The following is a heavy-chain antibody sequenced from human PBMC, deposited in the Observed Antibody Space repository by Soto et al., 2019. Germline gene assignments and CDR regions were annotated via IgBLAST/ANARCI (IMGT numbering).Heavy chain of an antibody. CDR2: IIHIFGTA. CDR3: ARCCAAYYYYGMDV. D-gene: IGHD6-25*01. CDR1: GGTFSSYA. Sequence: QVQLVQSGAEVKKPGSSVKVSCKASGGTFSSYAISWVRQAPGQGLEWMGGIIHIFGTANYAQKFQGRVTITADESTSTDYMELSSLRSEDTAVYYCARCCAAYYYYGMDVWGQGTTVTVSS. V-gene: IGHV1-69*01. J-gene: IGHJ6*02.